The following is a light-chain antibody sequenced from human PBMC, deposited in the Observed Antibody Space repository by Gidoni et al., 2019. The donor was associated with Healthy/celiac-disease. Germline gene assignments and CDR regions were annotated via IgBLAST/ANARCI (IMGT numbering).Light chain of an antibody. J-gene: IGKJ4*01. CDR3: QQYYSYPLT. Sequence: AIRMTQSPSSLSAATGYRVTITCRASQCISSYLAWYQQKPGKAPKLLIYAASTLQSGVPSRFSGSGSGTDFTLTISCLQAEDFATYYCQQYYSYPLTFGGGTKVEIK. V-gene: IGKV1-8*01. CDR1: QCISSY. CDR2: AAS.